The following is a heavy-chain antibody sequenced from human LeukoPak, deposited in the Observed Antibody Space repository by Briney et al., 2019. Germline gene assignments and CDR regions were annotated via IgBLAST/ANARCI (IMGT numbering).Heavy chain of an antibody. Sequence: GGSLRLSCAASGFTFSSYTMNWVRQPPGKGLDGVSSISSNSNYIYYADSVKGRFTISSDNAKNSLYLQMNSLRAEDTAVFYCARPGYCSGGSCSEYYYGMDVWGKGTTVTVSS. CDR1: GFTFSSYT. D-gene: IGHD2-15*01. J-gene: IGHJ6*04. CDR2: ISSNSNYI. V-gene: IGHV3-21*01. CDR3: ARPGYCSGGSCSEYYYGMDV.